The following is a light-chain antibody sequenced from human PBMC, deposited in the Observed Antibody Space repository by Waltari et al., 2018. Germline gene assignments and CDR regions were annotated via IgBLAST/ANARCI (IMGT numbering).Light chain of an antibody. CDR2: DVS. CDR1: SSDVGGYNY. V-gene: IGLV2-11*01. Sequence: QSALTQPRSVSGSPGQSVTISCTGTSSDVGGYNYVSWYQQPPGKAPKLMIYDVSKRPSGVPDRVSGSKSGNTASLTIAGLQAEDEADYYCCSYAGSYIVFGGGTKLTVL. J-gene: IGLJ2*01. CDR3: CSYAGSYIV.